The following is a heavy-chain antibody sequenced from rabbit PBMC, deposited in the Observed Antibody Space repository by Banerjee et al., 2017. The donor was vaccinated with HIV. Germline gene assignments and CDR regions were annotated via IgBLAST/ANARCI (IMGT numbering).Heavy chain of an antibody. Sequence: QSLEESGGDLVKPGASLTLTCTASGFSFSSYYYMCWVRQAPGKGLEWIGCIYIGSGSTYYASWAKGRFTISKTSSTTVTLQMTSLTDADTATYFCARNVGSSDYNLWGPGTLVTVS. CDR1: GFSFSSYYY. D-gene: IGHD8-1*01. J-gene: IGHJ4*01. CDR3: ARNVGSSDYNL. V-gene: IGHV1S40*01. CDR2: IYIGSGST.